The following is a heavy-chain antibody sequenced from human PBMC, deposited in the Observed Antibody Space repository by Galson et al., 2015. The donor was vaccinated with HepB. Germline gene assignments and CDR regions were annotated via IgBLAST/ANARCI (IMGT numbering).Heavy chain of an antibody. CDR3: EREAWEVLTVGYYFDY. J-gene: IGHJ4*02. D-gene: IGHD1-26*01. V-gene: IGHV3-33*01. CDR1: GFTFSSYG. Sequence: SLRLSCAASGFTFSSYGMHWVRQAPGKGLEWVAVIWYDGGNKYYADSVKGRFTISRANSKNTLYLQMKSLRAEDTAVYYCEREAWEVLTVGYYFDYWGQGTLVTVSS. CDR2: IWYDGGNK.